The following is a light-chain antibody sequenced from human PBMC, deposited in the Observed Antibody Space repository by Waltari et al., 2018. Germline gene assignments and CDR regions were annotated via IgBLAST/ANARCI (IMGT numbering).Light chain of an antibody. CDR3: YSAADNSLV. Sequence: SYELTQPSSVSVSPGQTARITCSGDVLAKKYARWFQQKPGQAPLVVISKDSERPSGIPERFSGSRSGTTVTLTVSGAQLDDEADYYCYSAADNSLVFGGGTKLTVL. V-gene: IGLV3-27*01. CDR2: KDS. J-gene: IGLJ2*01. CDR1: VLAKKY.